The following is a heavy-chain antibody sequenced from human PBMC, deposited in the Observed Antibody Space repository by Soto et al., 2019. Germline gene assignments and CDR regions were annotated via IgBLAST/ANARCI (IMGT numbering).Heavy chain of an antibody. Sequence: GGSLRLSCAASGFTFSSYWMSWVRQAPGKGLEWVSNIKGNGGSTYYADSVKGRFTISRDNSKNTLYLQMNSLRAEDTAVYYCAISSVLRYFDWLSNYFDYWGQGT. CDR3: AISSVLRYFDWLSNYFDY. V-gene: IGHV3-23*01. CDR1: GFTFSSYW. J-gene: IGHJ4*02. D-gene: IGHD3-9*01. CDR2: IKGNGGST.